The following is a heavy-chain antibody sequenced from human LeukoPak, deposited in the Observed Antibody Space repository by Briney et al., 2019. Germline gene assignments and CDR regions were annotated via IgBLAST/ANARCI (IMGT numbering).Heavy chain of an antibody. V-gene: IGHV3-74*01. CDR3: ARVSSSWDDAFDI. CDR1: GFTFSSYW. CDR2: INSDGSST. J-gene: IGHJ3*02. Sequence: GGSLRLSCAASGFTFSSYWMHWVRQAPGKGLVWVSRINSDGSSTSYADSVKGRFTISRDNAMNTLYLQMNSLRAEDTAVYYCARVSSSWDDAFDIWGQGTMVTVSP. D-gene: IGHD6-13*01.